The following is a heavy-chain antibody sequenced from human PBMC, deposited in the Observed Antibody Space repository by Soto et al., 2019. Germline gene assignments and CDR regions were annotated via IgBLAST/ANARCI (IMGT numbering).Heavy chain of an antibody. CDR2: IYYTGTT. D-gene: IGHD3-10*01. Sequence: QVQLQESCPGLIKPSETLSVTCSVSGTSIRGYYWTWIRQPPGKGLEWIGYIYYTGTTKYNPSLKSRVTIEVDTSKNQFSLRLNSVTATDTAVYSCALEVSSFGSNHFDSCCQGALVTVSS. J-gene: IGHJ4*02. V-gene: IGHV4-59*01. CDR1: GTSIRGYY. CDR3: ALEVSSFGSNHFDS.